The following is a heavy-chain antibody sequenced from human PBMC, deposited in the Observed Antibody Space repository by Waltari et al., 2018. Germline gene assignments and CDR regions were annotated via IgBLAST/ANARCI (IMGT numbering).Heavy chain of an antibody. D-gene: IGHD6-19*01. CDR2: FDPEDGET. J-gene: IGHJ4*02. CDR1: GYTLTELC. Sequence: QVKLVQAGAEVKQPGASVEVSCKGSGYTLTELCIHWGRQAPGKGLEWMGGFDPEDGETIYAQKFQGRVTMTEDTSTDTAYMELSSLRSEDTAVYYCATDHGIAVAGTLVYWGQGTLVTVSS. CDR3: ATDHGIAVAGTLVY. V-gene: IGHV1-24*01.